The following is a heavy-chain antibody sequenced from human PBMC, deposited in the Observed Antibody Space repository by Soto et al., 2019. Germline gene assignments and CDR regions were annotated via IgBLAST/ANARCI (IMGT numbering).Heavy chain of an antibody. D-gene: IGHD1-7*01. V-gene: IGHV1-69*12. CDR1: GGTFSSYA. CDR2: IIPIFGTA. J-gene: IGHJ4*02. Sequence: QVQLVQSGAEVKKPGSSVKVSSKAAGGTFSSYAISWVRQAPGQGLEWMGGIIPIFGTANYAQKFQGRVTITADESTSTAYMELSSLRSEDTAVYYCARVRIGTTSYYFDYWGQGTLVTVS. CDR3: ARVRIGTTSYYFDY.